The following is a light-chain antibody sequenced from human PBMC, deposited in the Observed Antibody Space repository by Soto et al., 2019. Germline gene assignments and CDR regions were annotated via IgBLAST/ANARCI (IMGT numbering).Light chain of an antibody. CDR1: QSVRKY. CDR3: QQRSNWPIT. J-gene: IGKJ5*01. Sequence: EIVLTQSTATLSLSPGERAPLSCRASQSVRKYLAWYQQKPGQAPRLLIYDASNSATGIPGRFSGSGSGTDFTLTISSLEPEDFALYYCQQRSNWPITFGQGTRLEIK. CDR2: DAS. V-gene: IGKV3-11*01.